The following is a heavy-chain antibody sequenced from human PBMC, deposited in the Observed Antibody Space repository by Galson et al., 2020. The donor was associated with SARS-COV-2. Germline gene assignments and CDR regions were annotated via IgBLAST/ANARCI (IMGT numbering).Heavy chain of an antibody. Sequence: SETLSLTCAVSGYSISSGYYWGWIRQPPGKGLEWIGSIYHSGSTYYNPSLKSRVTISVDTSKNQFSLKLSSVTAADTAVYYCAGRGSRGSIDYWGQGTLVTVSS. CDR1: GYSISSGYY. D-gene: IGHD5-12*01. V-gene: IGHV4-38-2*01. J-gene: IGHJ4*02. CDR3: AGRGSRGSIDY. CDR2: IYHSGST.